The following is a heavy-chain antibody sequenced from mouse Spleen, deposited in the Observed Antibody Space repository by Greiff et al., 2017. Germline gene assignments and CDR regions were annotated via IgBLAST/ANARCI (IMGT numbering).Heavy chain of an antibody. J-gene: IGHJ4*01. CDR2: IDPENGNT. CDR1: GFNIKDYY. V-gene: IGHV14-1*02. D-gene: IGHD1-2*01. CDR3: ARELYGYEVDY. Sequence: EVHLVESGAELVRPGALVKLSCKASGFNIKDYYIHWVKQRPEQGLEWIGWIDPENGNTIYDPKFQAKASITADTSFNTAYLQLSSLTSEDTAVYYCARELYGYEVDYWGQGTSVTVSS.